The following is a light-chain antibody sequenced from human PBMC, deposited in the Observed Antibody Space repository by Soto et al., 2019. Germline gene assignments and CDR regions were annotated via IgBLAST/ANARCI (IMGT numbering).Light chain of an antibody. V-gene: IGLV1-40*01. CDR1: SSNIGANYD. J-gene: IGLJ3*02. Sequence: QSVLTQPPSVSGAPGQRVNISCTGSSSNIGANYDVHWYQHLPGTAPRLLISGDSNRPSGVPDRFSGSKSGTSASLGITGLQAEDEADYYCQSYDSSLRGWVFGGGTKLTVL. CDR2: GDS. CDR3: QSYDSSLRGWV.